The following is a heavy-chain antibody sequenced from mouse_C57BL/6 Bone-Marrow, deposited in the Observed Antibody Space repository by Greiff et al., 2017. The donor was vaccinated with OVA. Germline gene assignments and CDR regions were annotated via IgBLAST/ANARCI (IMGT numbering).Heavy chain of an antibody. CDR1: GYTFTSYW. V-gene: IGHV1-55*01. J-gene: IGHJ2*01. Sequence: QVQLQQPGAELVKPGASVKMSCKASGYTFTSYWITWVKQRPGQGLEWIGEIYPGSGSTTYNEKFKSKATLTVDTSSSTANMQRSSLTSEDSAVYYYARTYYDYDYFDYWGQGTTLTVSS. CDR3: ARTYYDYDYFDY. D-gene: IGHD2-4*01. CDR2: IYPGSGST.